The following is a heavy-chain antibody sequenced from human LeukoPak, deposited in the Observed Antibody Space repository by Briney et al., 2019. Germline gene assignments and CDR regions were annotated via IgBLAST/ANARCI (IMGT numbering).Heavy chain of an antibody. CDR1: GFTFDDYA. CDR3: AKDSLIAARLTSNAFDI. CDR2: ISWNSGSI. J-gene: IGHJ3*02. V-gene: IGHV3-9*01. Sequence: PGGSLRLSCAASGFTFDDYAMHWVRQAPGKGLEWVSGISWNSGSIGYADSVKGRFTISRDNAKNSQYLQMNSLRAEDTALYYCAKDSLIAARLTSNAFDIWGQGTMVTVSS. D-gene: IGHD6-6*01.